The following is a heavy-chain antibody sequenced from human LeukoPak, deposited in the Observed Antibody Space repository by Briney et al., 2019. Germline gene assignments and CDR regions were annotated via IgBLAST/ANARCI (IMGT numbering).Heavy chain of an antibody. Sequence: SETLSLTCTVSGYSISSGYYWGWIRQPPGKGLEWIGSIYHSGSTYYNPSLKSRVTISVDTSKNQFSLKLSSVTAADTAVYYCARDLGRRGDNYWGQGTLVTVSS. J-gene: IGHJ4*02. CDR1: GYSISSGYY. V-gene: IGHV4-38-2*02. D-gene: IGHD3-10*01. CDR3: ARDLGRRGDNY. CDR2: IYHSGST.